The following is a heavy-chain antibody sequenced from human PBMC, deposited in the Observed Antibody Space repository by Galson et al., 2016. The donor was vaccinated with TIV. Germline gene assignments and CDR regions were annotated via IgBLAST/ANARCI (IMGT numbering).Heavy chain of an antibody. Sequence: SVKVSCKASGYSFSTYDINWVRQAPGQGLEWMGWMNPNSGNTGCSQKFRGRVTMTRNTSERTAYMELSSLTSEDTAVYYCARSGDYGDYWGQGTLVTVSS. CDR3: ARSGDYGDY. CDR2: MNPNSGNT. J-gene: IGHJ4*02. V-gene: IGHV1-8*01. CDR1: GYSFSTYD. D-gene: IGHD4-17*01.